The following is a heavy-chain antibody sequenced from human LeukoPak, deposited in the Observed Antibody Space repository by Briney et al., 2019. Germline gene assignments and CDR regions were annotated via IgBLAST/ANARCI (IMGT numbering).Heavy chain of an antibody. D-gene: IGHD3-22*01. J-gene: IGHJ6*02. CDR1: GYTFTSYG. CDR2: ISAYNGNT. Sequence: ASVKVSCKASGYTFTSYGISWVRQAPGQGLEWMGWISAYNGNTNYAQKLQGRVTMTTDTYTSTAYMELRSLRSDDTAVYYCARGRHYDSSGYDLHYYYYYGMDVWGQGTTVTVSS. CDR3: ARGRHYDSSGYDLHYYYYYGMDV. V-gene: IGHV1-18*01.